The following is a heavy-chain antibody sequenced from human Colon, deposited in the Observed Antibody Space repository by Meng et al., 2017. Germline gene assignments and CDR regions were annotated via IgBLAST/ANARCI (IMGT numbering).Heavy chain of an antibody. CDR1: GFTFSSYA. D-gene: IGHD3-3*01. V-gene: IGHV3-23*01. CDR3: AKDPNYDFWSGYYPMPGY. CDR2: ISGSGGST. Sequence: GGSLRLSCAASGFTFSSYAMSWVRQAPGKGLEWVSAISGSGGSTYYADSVKGWFTISRDNSKNTLYLQMNSLRAEDTAVYYCAKDPNYDFWSGYYPMPGYWGQGTLVTVSS. J-gene: IGHJ4*02.